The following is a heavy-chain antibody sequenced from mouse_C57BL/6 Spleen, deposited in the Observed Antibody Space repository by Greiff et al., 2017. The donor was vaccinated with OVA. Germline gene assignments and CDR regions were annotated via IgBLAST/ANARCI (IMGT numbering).Heavy chain of an antibody. J-gene: IGHJ1*03. CDR1: GYAFSSYW. D-gene: IGHD1-1*01. CDR2: IYPGDGDT. Sequence: VQLQQSGAELVKPGASVKISCKASGYAFSSYWMNWVKQRPGQGLEWIGQIYPGDGDTNYNGKFKGKATLTADKSSSTAYMQLRSLTSEDSAVYFCARSNNYGSSDGGYCEVWGTGTTVTVSS. CDR3: ARSNNYGSSDGGYCEV. V-gene: IGHV1-80*01.